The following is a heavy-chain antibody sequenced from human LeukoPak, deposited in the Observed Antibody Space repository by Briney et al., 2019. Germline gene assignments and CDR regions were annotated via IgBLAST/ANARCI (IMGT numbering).Heavy chain of an antibody. CDR3: ARVSTYFGVVTDFDY. V-gene: IGHV1-8*01. D-gene: IGHD3-3*01. J-gene: IGHJ4*02. Sequence: ASVKVSCKASGYTFTSYDINWVRQATGQGLEWMGWMNPNSGNTGYAQKFQGRVTMTRNTSISTAYMELSSLRSEGTAVYYCARVSTYFGVVTDFDYWGQGTLVTVSS. CDR2: MNPNSGNT. CDR1: GYTFTSYD.